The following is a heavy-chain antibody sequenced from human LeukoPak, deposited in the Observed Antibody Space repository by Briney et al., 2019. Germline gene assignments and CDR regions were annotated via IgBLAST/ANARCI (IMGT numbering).Heavy chain of an antibody. J-gene: IGHJ3*02. D-gene: IGHD3-22*01. V-gene: IGHV4-30-2*05. CDR1: GGSISSGGYY. CDR3: AREGAGDGYYYYAFDI. Sequence: SETLSLTCTVSGGSISSGGYYWSWIRQPPGKGLEWIGYIYHSGSTYYNPSLKSRVTISVDTSKNQFSLKLTSVTAADTAVYYCAREGAGDGYYYYAFDIWGQGTMVTVSS. CDR2: IYHSGST.